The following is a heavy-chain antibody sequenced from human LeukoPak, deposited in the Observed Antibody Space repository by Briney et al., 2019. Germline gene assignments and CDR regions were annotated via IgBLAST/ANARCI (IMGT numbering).Heavy chain of an antibody. J-gene: IGHJ5*02. V-gene: IGHV3-53*01. D-gene: IGHD1-26*01. CDR3: AKDYRAHPLRPNWLDP. CDR1: GFTVHSNY. Sequence: PGGSLRLSCAASGFTVHSNYKSWVRQAPGKGLEWVAVIDRSGVTHYADSVKGRFTISRDNSKNTLYLQMNNLRAEDTGVYYCAKDYRAHPLRPNWLDPWGQGTLVTVSS. CDR2: IDRSGVT.